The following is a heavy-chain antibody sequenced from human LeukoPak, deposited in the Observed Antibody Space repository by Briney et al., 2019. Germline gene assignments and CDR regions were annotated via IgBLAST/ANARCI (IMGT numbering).Heavy chain of an antibody. CDR3: ARVMAARREDLNWFDP. V-gene: IGHV4-39*07. Sequence: SETLSLTCTVSGGSISSSGSYWGWVRQPPGKGLEWIGSIYYSGNTYNPSLKSRVTISVDTSKNQFSLNLTSVNAADTAVYYCARVMAARREDLNWFDPWGQGTLATVSS. D-gene: IGHD6-6*01. CDR1: GGSISSSGSY. CDR2: IYYSGNT. J-gene: IGHJ5*02.